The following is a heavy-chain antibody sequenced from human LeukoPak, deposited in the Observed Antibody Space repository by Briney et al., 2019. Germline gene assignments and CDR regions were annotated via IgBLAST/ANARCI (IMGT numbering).Heavy chain of an antibody. CDR2: VYYGGNT. CDR1: GGSISSGSYY. J-gene: IGHJ6*03. V-gene: IGHV4-39*01. Sequence: PSETLSLTCTVSGGSISSGSYYWDWVRQPPGKGLEWIGNVYYGGNTFYNSSLESRVTISVDMSKNQFSLKLSSLTAADTAVYYCARQRADYFYHYLDVWGKGTSVTVSS. CDR3: ARQRADYFYHYLDV.